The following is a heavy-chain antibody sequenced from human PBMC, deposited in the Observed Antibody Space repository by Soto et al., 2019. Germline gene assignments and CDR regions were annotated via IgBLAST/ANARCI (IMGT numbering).Heavy chain of an antibody. CDR1: GFTFTNYA. J-gene: IGHJ4*02. CDR2: IGGGSGST. CDR3: ATRMYSTSWYYFVS. D-gene: IGHD6-13*01. V-gene: IGHV3-23*01. Sequence: GGSLRLSCAASGFTFTNYALSWVRQAPGKGLEWVSTIGGGSGSTSYADSVKGRFSISRENSKNKLYLQMSSLRAEDTALYYCATRMYSTSWYYFVSWGQGTLVTVSS.